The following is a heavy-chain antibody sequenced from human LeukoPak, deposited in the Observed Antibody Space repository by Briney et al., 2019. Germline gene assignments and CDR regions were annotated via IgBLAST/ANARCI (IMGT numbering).Heavy chain of an antibody. Sequence: GASVKVSCKASGYTFTSYGISWVRQAPGQGLEWMGWISAYNGNTNYAQKLQGRVTMTTDTSTSTAYMELRSLRSDDTAVYYCARDGDYYGSGSYYPNWFDPWGQGTLVTVSS. CDR2: ISAYNGNT. D-gene: IGHD3-10*01. J-gene: IGHJ5*02. CDR3: ARDGDYYGSGSYYPNWFDP. CDR1: GYTFTSYG. V-gene: IGHV1-18*01.